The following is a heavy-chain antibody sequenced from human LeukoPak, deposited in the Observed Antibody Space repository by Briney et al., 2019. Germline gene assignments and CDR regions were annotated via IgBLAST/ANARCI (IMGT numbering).Heavy chain of an antibody. CDR1: GGSISSSSYY. J-gene: IGHJ4*02. Sequence: PSETLSLTCTVSGGSISSSSYYWGWIRQPPGKGLELIGSIYYSGSTYYNPSLKSRVTISVDTSKNHFSLSLSSVTAADTAVYYCARHASRICTTPTCGIDYWGQGTLVTVSS. V-gene: IGHV4-39*02. CDR3: ARHASRICTTPTCGIDY. D-gene: IGHD2-8*01. CDR2: IYYSGST.